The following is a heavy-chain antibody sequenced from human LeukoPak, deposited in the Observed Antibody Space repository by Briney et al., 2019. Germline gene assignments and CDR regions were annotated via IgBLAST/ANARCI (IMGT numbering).Heavy chain of an antibody. CDR2: ISWNSGSI. CDR1: GFTFDDYA. CDR3: AKDMGYDSSGYFYYGMDV. J-gene: IGHJ6*02. Sequence: GGSLRLSCAASGFTFDDYAMHWVRQAPGKGLEWVSGISWNSGSIGYADSVKGRFTISRDNAKNSLYLQMDSLRAEDTALYYCAKDMGYDSSGYFYYGMDVWGQGTTVTVS. V-gene: IGHV3-9*01. D-gene: IGHD3-22*01.